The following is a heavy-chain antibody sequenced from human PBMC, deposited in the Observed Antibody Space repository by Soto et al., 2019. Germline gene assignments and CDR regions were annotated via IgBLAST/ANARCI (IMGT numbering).Heavy chain of an antibody. V-gene: IGHV3-23*01. CDR2: ISNNGGST. CDR3: AKSYIAGPTGSFDP. CDR1: EFTFSCYA. J-gene: IGHJ5*02. D-gene: IGHD3-10*01. Sequence: EVQLLESGGGLVQPGESLRLSCADSEFTFSCYALTWVRHAPGKGLEWVSAISNNGGSTYYADSVKGRFTVSRDNSKNTLYLQMNSLRAEDTAVYYCAKSYIAGPTGSFDPWGQGTLVTVSS.